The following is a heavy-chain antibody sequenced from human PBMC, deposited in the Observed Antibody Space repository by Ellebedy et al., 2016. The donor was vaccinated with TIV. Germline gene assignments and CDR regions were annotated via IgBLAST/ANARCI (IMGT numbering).Heavy chain of an antibody. D-gene: IGHD6-19*01. CDR3: ARESSSGWYRTVDY. CDR1: GFTFSSYA. J-gene: IGHJ4*02. CDR2: ISTSGSNI. Sequence: PGGSLRLSCAPSGFTFSSYAMSWVRQAPGKGLEWVSYISTSGSNIYYVDSVKVRFTISRDNSKNTLYLQMNSLRAEDTAVYYCARESSSGWYRTVDYWGQGTLVTVSS. V-gene: IGHV3-23*01.